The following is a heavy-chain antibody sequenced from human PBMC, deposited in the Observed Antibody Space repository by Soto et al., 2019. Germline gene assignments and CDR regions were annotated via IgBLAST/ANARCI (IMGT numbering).Heavy chain of an antibody. Sequence: EVQLLESGGGLVQPGGSLRLSCAASGFTFSSYAMSWVRQAPGKGLEWVSAISGSGGSTYYADSVKGRFAISRDNSKNTLFMKMNGVRDEDTAVYYCERTSVEVWFGELFVDEFDYWGQGTLVTVFS. CDR3: ERTSVEVWFGELFVDEFDY. CDR2: ISGSGGST. V-gene: IGHV3-23*01. D-gene: IGHD3-10*01. CDR1: GFTFSSYA. J-gene: IGHJ4*02.